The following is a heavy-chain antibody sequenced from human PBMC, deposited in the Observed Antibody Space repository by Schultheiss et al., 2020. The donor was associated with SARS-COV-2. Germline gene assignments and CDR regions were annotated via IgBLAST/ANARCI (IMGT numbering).Heavy chain of an antibody. V-gene: IGHV3-30-3*01. J-gene: IGHJ4*02. Sequence: GGSLRLSCAASGFTFSSYEMNWVRQAPGKGLEWVAVISYDGSNKYYADSVKGRFTISRDNSKNSLYLQMDSLKTEDTALYYCATFREGYWGRGTLVTVSS. CDR3: ATFREGY. D-gene: IGHD2-21*01. CDR1: GFTFSSYE. CDR2: ISYDGSNK.